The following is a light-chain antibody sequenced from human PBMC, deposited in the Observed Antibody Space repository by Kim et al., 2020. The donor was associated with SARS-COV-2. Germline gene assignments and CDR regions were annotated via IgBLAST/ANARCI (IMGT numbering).Light chain of an antibody. V-gene: IGLV4-69*01. CDR2: VNSDGGH. Sequence: VTLTCTLRSGQGSDASAWHQEQREKGPRFLMKVNSDGGHSKGDGIPERFSGSSSGAQRYLTISSLRPEDEADYYCQTWGAGIQDVVFGGGTKLTVL. CDR3: QTWGAGIQDVV. CDR1: SGQGSDA. J-gene: IGLJ2*01.